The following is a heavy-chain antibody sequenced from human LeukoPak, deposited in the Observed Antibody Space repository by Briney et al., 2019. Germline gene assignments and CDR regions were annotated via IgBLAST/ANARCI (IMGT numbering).Heavy chain of an antibody. J-gene: IGHJ4*02. V-gene: IGHV3-23*01. CDR3: SRDRSDNTTWYVGSH. CDR1: VFTFSTYA. Sequence: GGSLRLSCAASVFTFSTYAMSWVRQAPGKGLECVSDLSGSGDTTYHADSVKGRFTISRDNSKNTLYLQMNSLRAEDTAVYYCSRDRSDNTTWYVGSHWGQGILVTVSS. D-gene: IGHD6-13*01. CDR2: LSGSGDTT.